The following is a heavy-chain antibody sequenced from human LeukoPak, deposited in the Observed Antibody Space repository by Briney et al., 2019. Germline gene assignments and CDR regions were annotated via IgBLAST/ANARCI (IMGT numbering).Heavy chain of an antibody. CDR1: GFTVSSDS. D-gene: IGHD4-17*01. Sequence: GGSLRLSCTVSGFTVSSDSMSWVRQAPGKGLEWVSFIYSGGSTHYSDSVKGRFTISRDNSKNTLYLQMNSLRAEDTAVYYCARTPPVTNDAFDIWGQGTMVTVSS. CDR2: IYSGGST. V-gene: IGHV3-53*01. J-gene: IGHJ3*02. CDR3: ARTPPVTNDAFDI.